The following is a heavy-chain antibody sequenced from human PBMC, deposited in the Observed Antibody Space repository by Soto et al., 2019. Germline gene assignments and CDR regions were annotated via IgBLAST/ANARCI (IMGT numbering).Heavy chain of an antibody. J-gene: IGHJ5*01. CDR3: ARDRTDTAMIIIDS. CDR2: ISYDGSNK. CDR1: GFTFSSYA. D-gene: IGHD5-18*01. V-gene: IGHV3-30-3*01. Sequence: GGSLRLSCAASGFTFSSYAMHWVRQAPGKGLEWVAVISYDGSNKYYAESVKGRFTISRDNSKNTLYLQMNSLRAEDTAVYYCARDRTDTAMIIIDSWGHGTLVTVSS.